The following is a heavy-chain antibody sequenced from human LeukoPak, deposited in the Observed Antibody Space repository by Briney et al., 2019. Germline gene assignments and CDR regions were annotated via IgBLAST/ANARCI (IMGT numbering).Heavy chain of an antibody. CDR3: ANIRWLQFGYFDY. J-gene: IGHJ4*02. CDR1: GFTFSSYA. D-gene: IGHD5-24*01. CDR2: ISGSGGST. Sequence: GGSLRLSCAASGFTFSSYAMSWVRQAPGKGLEWVSAISGSGGSTYYADSVKGRFTGSRDNSKNTLYLQMNSLRAEDAAVYYCANIRWLQFGYFDYWGQGTLVTVSS. V-gene: IGHV3-23*01.